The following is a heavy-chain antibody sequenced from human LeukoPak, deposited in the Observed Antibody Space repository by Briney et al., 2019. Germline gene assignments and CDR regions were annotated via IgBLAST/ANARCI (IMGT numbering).Heavy chain of an antibody. CDR1: GFTFSSYA. D-gene: IGHD6-25*01. Sequence: GGSLRLSCAASGFTFSSYAMSWVRQAPGKGLEWVSTIFGSGGSTYYADSVKGRFTISRDNSKNTLYLQMNSLRAGDTAVYYCARVLAARSGGYDAFDIWGRGTMVTVSS. CDR3: ARVLAARSGGYDAFDI. CDR2: IFGSGGST. J-gene: IGHJ3*02. V-gene: IGHV3-23*01.